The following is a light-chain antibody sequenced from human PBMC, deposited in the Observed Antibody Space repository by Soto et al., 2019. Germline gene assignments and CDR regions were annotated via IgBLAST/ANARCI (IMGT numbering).Light chain of an antibody. V-gene: IGLV2-14*03. CDR3: SSYTSSSTYVV. CDR1: SSDVGGYNY. Sequence: QSVLTQPASVSGSPGQSITISCTGTSSDVGGYNYVSWYQQHPGKAPQPIIYDVANRPSGVSNRFSGSKSGNTASLTISGLQAEDEADYYCSSYTSSSTYVVFGGGTKLTVL. J-gene: IGLJ2*01. CDR2: DVA.